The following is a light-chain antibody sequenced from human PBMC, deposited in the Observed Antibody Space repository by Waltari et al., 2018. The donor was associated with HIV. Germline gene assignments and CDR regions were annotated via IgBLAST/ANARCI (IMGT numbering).Light chain of an antibody. CDR2: KAS. Sequence: DIQMTQSPSTLSASVGDRVTITCRASQSISSWLAWYQQKSGKAPKPLIYKASSLKSGVPSRFSGSGSGTEFTLTINSLQPDDFATYYCQQNNSYSWTFGQGTKVEIK. V-gene: IGKV1-5*03. J-gene: IGKJ1*01. CDR3: QQNNSYSWT. CDR1: QSISSW.